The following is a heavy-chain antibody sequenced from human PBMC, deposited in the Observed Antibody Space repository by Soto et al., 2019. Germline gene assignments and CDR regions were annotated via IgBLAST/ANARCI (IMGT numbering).Heavy chain of an antibody. Sequence: PGGSLRLSCAASGFTFSSYGMHWVRQAPGKGLEGVAVISYDGSNKYYADSVKGRFTISRDNSKNTLYLQMNSLRAEDTAVYYCAKDAEYSSSTIGFYYYYGMDVWGQGATVTVSS. J-gene: IGHJ6*02. CDR1: GFTFSSYG. CDR2: ISYDGSNK. CDR3: AKDAEYSSSTIGFYYYYGMDV. D-gene: IGHD6-6*01. V-gene: IGHV3-30*18.